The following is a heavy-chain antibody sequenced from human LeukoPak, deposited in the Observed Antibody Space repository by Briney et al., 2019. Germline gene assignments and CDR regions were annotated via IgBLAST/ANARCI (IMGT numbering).Heavy chain of an antibody. V-gene: IGHV4-34*01. J-gene: IGHJ5*02. CDR1: GGSFSGYY. CDR3: ARNPKALRWVWFDP. Sequence: PSETLSLTCAVYGGSFSGYYRSWIRQPPGKGLEWIGEINHSGSTNYNPSLKSRVTISVDTSKNQFSLKLSSVTAADTAVYYCARNPKALRWVWFDPWGQGTLVTVSS. CDR2: INHSGST. D-gene: IGHD2-21*01.